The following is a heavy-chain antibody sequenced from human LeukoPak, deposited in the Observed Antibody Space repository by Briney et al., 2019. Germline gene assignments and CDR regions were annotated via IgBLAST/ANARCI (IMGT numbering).Heavy chain of an antibody. Sequence: GGSLRLSCAASGFTFRRYSMSWVRQAPGKGLEWVSTINWSSDYIYYADSVEGRFTISRDNAKNSMCLEMNSLRAEDTAVHFCAREGGNGDYFYYMDVWGKGTTVTVSS. J-gene: IGHJ6*03. D-gene: IGHD4-23*01. CDR3: AREGGNGDYFYYMDV. V-gene: IGHV3-21*01. CDR1: GFTFRRYS. CDR2: INWSSDYI.